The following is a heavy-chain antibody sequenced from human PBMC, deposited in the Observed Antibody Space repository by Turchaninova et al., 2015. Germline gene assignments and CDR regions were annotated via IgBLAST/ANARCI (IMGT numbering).Heavy chain of an antibody. J-gene: IGHJ4*02. V-gene: IGHV1-69*12. Sequence: QVQLVQSGAGVKKPGSAVRVSCKASGGTFSSHATSWVRQAPGQGLEWMGGIIPIFGTANYAQKFQGRVTITADESTSTAYMELSSLRSEDTAVYYCARDGGDGYNYFDYWGQGTLVTVSS. CDR2: IIPIFGTA. CDR3: ARDGGDGYNYFDY. D-gene: IGHD5-24*01. CDR1: GGTFSSHA.